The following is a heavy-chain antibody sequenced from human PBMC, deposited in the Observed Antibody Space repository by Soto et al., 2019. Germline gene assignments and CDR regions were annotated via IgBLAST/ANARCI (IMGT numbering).Heavy chain of an antibody. CDR2: INHSGSI. CDR1: GGSFSGYY. Sequence: LETLSLTCAVYGGSFSGYYLSWIRQPPGKGLEWIGEINHSGSINYNPSLKSRVTISVDTSKNQFSLKLSSVTAADTAVYYCARGPYCSGGSCYRSHIDYWGQGTLVTVSS. CDR3: ARGPYCSGGSCYRSHIDY. V-gene: IGHV4-34*01. D-gene: IGHD2-15*01. J-gene: IGHJ4*02.